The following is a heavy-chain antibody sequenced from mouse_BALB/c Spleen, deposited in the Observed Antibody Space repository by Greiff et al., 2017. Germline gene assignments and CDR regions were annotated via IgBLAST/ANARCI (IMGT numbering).Heavy chain of an antibody. D-gene: IGHD2-10*02. CDR1: GYAFSSYW. Sequence: QVQLKQSGAELVRPGSSVKISCKASGYAFSSYWMNWVKQRPGQGLEWIGQIYPGDGDTNYNGKFKGKATLTADKSSSTAYMQLSSLTSEDSAVYFCAKGGYGNPFAYWGQGTLVTVSA. V-gene: IGHV1-80*01. J-gene: IGHJ3*01. CDR2: IYPGDGDT. CDR3: AKGGYGNPFAY.